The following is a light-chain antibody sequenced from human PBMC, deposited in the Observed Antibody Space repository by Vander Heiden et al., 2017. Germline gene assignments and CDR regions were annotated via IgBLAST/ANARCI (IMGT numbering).Light chain of an antibody. V-gene: IGLV2-14*01. CDR3: SSYTSSSTPV. Sequence: SPLTHPPSLSPSPCPSNTNSCTGTSSDVGGYNYVSWYQQHPGKAPKLMIYEVSNRPSGVSNRFSGSKSGNTASLTISGLQAEDEADYYCSSYTSSSTPVFGTGTKVTVL. J-gene: IGLJ1*01. CDR1: SSDVGGYNY. CDR2: EVS.